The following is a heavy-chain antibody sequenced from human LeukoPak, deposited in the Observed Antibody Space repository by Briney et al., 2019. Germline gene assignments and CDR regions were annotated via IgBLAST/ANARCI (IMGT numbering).Heavy chain of an antibody. CDR1: GGSFSGYY. V-gene: IGHV4-34*01. CDR2: INHSGST. CDR3: ARPLYSSGWYPPGY. D-gene: IGHD6-19*01. J-gene: IGHJ4*02. Sequence: PSETLSLTCTVYGGSFSGYYWSWIRQPPGKGLEWIGEINHSGSTNYNPSLKSRVNISVDPSKNQFSLKLSSVTAADTAVYYCARPLYSSGWYPPGYWGQGTLVTVSS.